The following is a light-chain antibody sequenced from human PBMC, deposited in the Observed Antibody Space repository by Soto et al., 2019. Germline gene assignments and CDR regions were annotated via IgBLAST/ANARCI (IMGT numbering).Light chain of an antibody. CDR1: QSINSW. CDR3: QQYHSYLVT. CDR2: DAS. V-gene: IGKV1-5*01. Sequence: DIQMTQSPSTLSASVGDRVTITCRASQSINSWLAWYQQKPGKAPQILIYDASTLKSGVPSRFSASGSGTEFTLIISSLQPDDFATYYCQQYHSYLVTFGQGTRLEIK. J-gene: IGKJ5*01.